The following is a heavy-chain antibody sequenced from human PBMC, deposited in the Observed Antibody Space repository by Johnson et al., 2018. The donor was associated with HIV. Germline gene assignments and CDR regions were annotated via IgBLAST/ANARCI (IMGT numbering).Heavy chain of an antibody. CDR3: AKEGSGYFHAFDI. J-gene: IGHJ3*02. V-gene: IGHV3-30*02. Sequence: QVQLVESGGGVVQPGGSLRLSCAASGFTFSSYGMHWVRQAPGKGLEWVAFIRYDGSNKYYADSVKGRFTISRDTSTNTLYLQMNSLRAEDTAVYYCAKEGSGYFHAFDIWGQGTMVTVSS. CDR1: GFTFSSYG. CDR2: IRYDGSNK. D-gene: IGHD3-22*01.